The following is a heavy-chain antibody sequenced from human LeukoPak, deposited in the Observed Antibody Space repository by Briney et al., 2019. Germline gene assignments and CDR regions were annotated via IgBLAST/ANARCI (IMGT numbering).Heavy chain of an antibody. V-gene: IGHV3-7*04. J-gene: IGHJ6*02. CDR2: IWQGESGA. CDR3: VRGRDIVATAPYYYYGMDV. D-gene: IGHD5-12*01. CDR1: GFTFGASW. Sequence: GRSLRLSCAASGFTFGASWMNWVRQAPGEGLGWLANIWQGESGAHYVDSVTGRFIISGDSAKTSLYLQMNNLRAEDSAVYYCVRGRDIVATAPYYYYGMDVWGQGTTVTVSS.